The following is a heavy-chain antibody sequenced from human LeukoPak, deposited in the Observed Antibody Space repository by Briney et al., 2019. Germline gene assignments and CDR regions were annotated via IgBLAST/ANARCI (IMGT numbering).Heavy chain of an antibody. D-gene: IGHD3-10*01. Sequence: GGSLRLSCAASGFTFSSYAMSWVRQAPGKGLEWVSVISGSGGSTYYADSVEGRFTISRDNSKNTLYLQMNSLRAEDTAVYYCAKDVRVGEYYGSGTYLDYWGQGTLVTVSS. V-gene: IGHV3-23*01. CDR3: AKDVRVGEYYGSGTYLDY. CDR1: GFTFSSYA. J-gene: IGHJ4*02. CDR2: ISGSGGST.